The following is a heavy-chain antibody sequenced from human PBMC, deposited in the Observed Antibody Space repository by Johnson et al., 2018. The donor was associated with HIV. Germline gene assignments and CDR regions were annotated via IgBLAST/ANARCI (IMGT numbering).Heavy chain of an antibody. J-gene: IGHJ3*02. V-gene: IGHV3-30*02. CDR2: IRYDGSNK. Sequence: QVQLVESGGGVVQPGGSLRLSCAASGFTFSSYGMHWVRQAPGKGLEWVAFIRYDGSNKYYADSVKGRFTISRDNSKNTLYLQMNSLRAEDTAVYYSAKDGAAAGTVGADAFDIWGQGTMVTVSS. CDR1: GFTFSSYG. CDR3: AKDGAAAGTVGADAFDI. D-gene: IGHD6-13*01.